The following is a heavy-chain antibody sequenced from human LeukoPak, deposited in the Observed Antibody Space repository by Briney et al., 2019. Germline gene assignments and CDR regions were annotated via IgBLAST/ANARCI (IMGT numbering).Heavy chain of an antibody. Sequence: SETLSLTCTVSGGSISSYYWSWIRQPPGKGLEWIGYIYYNGSTNYNPSLKSRVAISVDTSKNQFSLKLSSVTAADTAVYYCARSFSGSYFPYYYYMDVWGKGTTVTVSS. CDR2: IYYNGST. D-gene: IGHD1-26*01. J-gene: IGHJ6*03. V-gene: IGHV4-59*01. CDR1: GGSISSYY. CDR3: ARSFSGSYFPYYYYMDV.